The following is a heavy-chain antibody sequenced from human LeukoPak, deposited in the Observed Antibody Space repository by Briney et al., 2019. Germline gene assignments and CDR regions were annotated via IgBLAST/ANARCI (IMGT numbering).Heavy chain of an antibody. D-gene: IGHD1-26*01. CDR1: GYTFTTYG. J-gene: IGHJ4*02. V-gene: IGHV1-18*01. Sequence: ASVTVSCKASGYTFTTYGISWVRQAPGQGLEYMAWISASSGHTNYAQNLQGRVTLTTDTSTSTAYMELRSLKSDDTAVYYCARDGRVGFFVYWGQGTLVTVSS. CDR3: ARDGRVGFFVY. CDR2: ISASSGHT.